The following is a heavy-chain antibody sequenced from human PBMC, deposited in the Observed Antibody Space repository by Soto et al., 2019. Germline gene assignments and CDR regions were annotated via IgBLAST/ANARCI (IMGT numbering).Heavy chain of an antibody. CDR2: TDPSNSYT. Sequence: GESLKISCKGSGYRFTSYWISWVRQMPGKGLEWMGRTDPSNSYTHYSPSFHGHVTISADNSISTAYLQWSNLRASDTAIYYCAFLDTSLDFDFWGQGTLVTSPQ. J-gene: IGHJ4*02. CDR1: GYRFTSYW. V-gene: IGHV5-10-1*01. D-gene: IGHD3-3*02. CDR3: AFLDTSLDFDF.